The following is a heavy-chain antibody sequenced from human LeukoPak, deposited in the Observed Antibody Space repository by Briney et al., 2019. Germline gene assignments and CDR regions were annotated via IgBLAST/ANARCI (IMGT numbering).Heavy chain of an antibody. Sequence: SQTLSLTCTVSGGSISSGDYYWSWIRQPPGKGLEWIGYIYYSGGTYYNPSLKSRVTISVDTSKNQFSLKLSSVTAADTAVYYCARRLRPSWFDPWGQGTLVTVSS. CDR1: GGSISSGDYY. CDR3: ARRLRPSWFDP. D-gene: IGHD6-25*01. V-gene: IGHV4-30-4*01. J-gene: IGHJ5*02. CDR2: IYYSGGT.